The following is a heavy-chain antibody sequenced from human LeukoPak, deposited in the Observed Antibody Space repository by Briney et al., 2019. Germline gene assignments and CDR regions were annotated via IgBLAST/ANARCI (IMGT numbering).Heavy chain of an antibody. D-gene: IGHD3-16*01. J-gene: IGHJ4*02. Sequence: SETLSLTCTVSDGSISSYYWSWIRQPPGKGLEWIGYIYYSGSTNYNPSLKSRVTISVDTSKNQFSLKLSSVTAADTAVYYCARDPRGGGFDYWGQGTLVTVSS. CDR2: IYYSGST. CDR3: ARDPRGGGFDY. CDR1: DGSISSYY. V-gene: IGHV4-59*01.